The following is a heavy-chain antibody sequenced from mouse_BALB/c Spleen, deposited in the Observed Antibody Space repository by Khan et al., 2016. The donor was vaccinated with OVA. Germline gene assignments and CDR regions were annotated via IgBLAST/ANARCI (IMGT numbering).Heavy chain of an antibody. D-gene: IGHD1-1*01. V-gene: IGHV14-3*02. CDR3: VRTPGSSVY. CDR1: GFNIKDHY. J-gene: IGHJ3*01. Sequence: VQLQQSGAEFVRSGASVKLSCTASGFNIKDHYMHWVKQRPEQGLEWIGRIAPANGNIEYDPKFQGKATITADTSSNTAHLQRSSLTSEDTAVYCGVRTPGSSVYWGQGTLVTVSA. CDR2: IAPANGNI.